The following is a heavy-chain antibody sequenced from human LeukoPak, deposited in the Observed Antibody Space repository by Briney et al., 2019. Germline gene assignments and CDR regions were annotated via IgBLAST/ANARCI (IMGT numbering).Heavy chain of an antibody. CDR2: IYYSGST. CDR3: ARADYSSYVHHMDV. J-gene: IGHJ6*03. Sequence: PSETLSLTCSVSGGSISTSDHFWGWIRQPPGKNLEWIGSIYYSGSTHYSSSLKSRVTISADTSKNQFSLKLSSVTAADTAVYYCARADYSSYVHHMDVWGRGTTVTVSS. D-gene: IGHD6-6*01. V-gene: IGHV4-39*07. CDR1: GGSISTSDHF.